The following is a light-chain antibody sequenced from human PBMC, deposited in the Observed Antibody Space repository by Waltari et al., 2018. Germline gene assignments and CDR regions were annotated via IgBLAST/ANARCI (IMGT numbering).Light chain of an antibody. CDR3: AAWDDSLNGPV. CDR1: SSNIGSYT. V-gene: IGLV1-44*01. J-gene: IGLJ2*01. Sequence: QSVLTQPPSASGTPGQRVTISCSGSSSNIGSYTVKCYQQLPGTAPNLLIYSNNQRPSWVPDRFSGSKSGTSASLAISGLQSEDEADYYCAAWDDSLNGPVFGGGTKLTVL. CDR2: SNN.